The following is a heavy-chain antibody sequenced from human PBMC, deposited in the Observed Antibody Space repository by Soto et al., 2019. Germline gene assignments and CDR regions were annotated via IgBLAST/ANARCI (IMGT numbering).Heavy chain of an antibody. V-gene: IGHV4-59*12. J-gene: IGHJ1*01. D-gene: IGHD4-17*01. CDR1: GGSISSYY. CDR2: IYYSGST. CDR3: ARDRGDYGDYLYFQH. Sequence: PSETLSLTCTVSGGSISSYYWSWIRQPPGKGLEWIGYIYYSGSTNYNPSLKSRVTISVDTSKNQFSLKLSSVTAADTAVYYCARDRGDYGDYLYFQHWGQGTLVTVSS.